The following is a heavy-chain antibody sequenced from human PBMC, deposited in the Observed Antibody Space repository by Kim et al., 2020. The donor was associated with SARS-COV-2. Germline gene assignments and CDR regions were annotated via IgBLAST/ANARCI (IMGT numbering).Heavy chain of an antibody. D-gene: IGHD2-15*01. V-gene: IGHV3-23*01. CDR2: ISGSGGTT. CDR3: PQRYCSGGTCYSIDY. CDR1: GFTFRSHA. Sequence: GGSLRLSCAASGFTFRSHAMNWVCQAPGKGLEWVSGISGSGGTTNYADSVKGRFTISRDNSKNTLYLQMNSLRAEDTAVYYCPQRYCSGGTCYSIDYWGQGTLVTVSS. J-gene: IGHJ4*02.